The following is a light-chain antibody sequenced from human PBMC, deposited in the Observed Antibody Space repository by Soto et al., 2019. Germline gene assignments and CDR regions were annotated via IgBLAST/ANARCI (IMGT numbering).Light chain of an antibody. Sequence: EIVLTQSPATLSVSPGERATLSCRASQSLYSNLAWYQQKPGQAPRLLIYGASTRASGIPARFSGSGSGTEFALTISSLQSEDFVVYYCQQYNDWPTTFGQGTNVEVK. CDR3: QQYNDWPTT. J-gene: IGKJ1*01. CDR1: QSLYSN. V-gene: IGKV3-15*01. CDR2: GAS.